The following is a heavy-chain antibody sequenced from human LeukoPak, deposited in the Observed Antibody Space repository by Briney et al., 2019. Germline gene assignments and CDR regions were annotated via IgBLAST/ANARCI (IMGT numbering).Heavy chain of an antibody. Sequence: GGSLRLSCAASGFTFSSYAMHWVRQAPGKGLEWVAVISYDGSNKYYADSVKGRFTISRDNSKNTLYLQMNSLRAEDTAVYYCAKDRCSTSGCYYMDVWGKGTTVAVSS. CDR1: GFTFSSYA. V-gene: IGHV3-30-3*01. CDR3: AKDRCSTSGCYYMDV. D-gene: IGHD2-2*01. CDR2: ISYDGSNK. J-gene: IGHJ6*03.